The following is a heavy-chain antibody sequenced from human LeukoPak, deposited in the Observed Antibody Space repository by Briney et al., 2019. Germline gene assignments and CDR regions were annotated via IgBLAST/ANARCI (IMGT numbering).Heavy chain of an antibody. CDR1: GFTFSSYG. J-gene: IGHJ4*02. V-gene: IGHV3-30*02. D-gene: IGHD3-10*01. Sequence: PGGSLRLSCAASGFTFSSYGMHWVRQAPGKGLEWVAVIWYDGSSKYYADSVKGRFTISRDNSKNTLYLQMNSLRAEDTAVYYCAKLLWFGELFDYWGQGTLVTVSS. CDR3: AKLLWFGELFDY. CDR2: IWYDGSSK.